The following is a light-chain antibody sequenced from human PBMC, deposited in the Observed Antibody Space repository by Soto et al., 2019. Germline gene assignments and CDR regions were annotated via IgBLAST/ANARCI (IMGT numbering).Light chain of an antibody. CDR3: QQFGSSLFT. CDR2: GAS. Sequence: EIVLTQSPGTLSLSPGERATLSCRASQSVSNYLAWYQQKPGQAPRLLIYGASSRATGIPDRFSGSGSGTDFTLTISRLEPEDFAVYYCQQFGSSLFTFGPGTKVETK. V-gene: IGKV3-20*01. CDR1: QSVSNY. J-gene: IGKJ3*01.